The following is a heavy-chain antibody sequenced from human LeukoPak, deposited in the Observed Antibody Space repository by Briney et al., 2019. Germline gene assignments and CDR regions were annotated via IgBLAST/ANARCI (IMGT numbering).Heavy chain of an antibody. J-gene: IGHJ4*02. CDR1: RYPLSRYD. CDR3: AKDPGLGDIGSAAIVY. CDR2: ISGRGGST. D-gene: IGHD2-2*01. V-gene: IGHV3-23*01. Sequence: GGSLRLFHAASRYPLSRYDKSCVRQDPGKGLEWVSAISGRGGSTYYADSVKGRFTISRDNSKNTLYLQMNSLRAEDTAVYYCAKDPGLGDIGSAAIVYWGQGTLVTVSS.